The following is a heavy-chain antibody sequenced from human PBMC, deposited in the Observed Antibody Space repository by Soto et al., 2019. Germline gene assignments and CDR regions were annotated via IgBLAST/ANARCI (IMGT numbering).Heavy chain of an antibody. J-gene: IGHJ4*02. V-gene: IGHV3-15*07. CDR2: IKSKTDGGTT. CDR1: GFTFSNVG. CDR3: VTVAYYERS. Sequence: VQLVESVGGLVKPGGSLRLSCTASGFTFSNVGMHWVRQAAGKGLEWVGGIKSKTDGGTTDYAAPVKGRFTISRDDSKNTLYLQMHSLKTEDTAVYYCVTVAYYERSGGQGTLVTVSS. D-gene: IGHD3-3*01.